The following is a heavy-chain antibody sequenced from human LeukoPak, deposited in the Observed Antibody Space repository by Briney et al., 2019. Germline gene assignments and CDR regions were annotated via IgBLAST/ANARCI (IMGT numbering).Heavy chain of an antibody. CDR3: ARVGDTAMVPPLLDY. J-gene: IGHJ4*02. CDR1: GGSIGNYY. V-gene: IGHV4-59*01. Sequence: SETLSLTCTVSGGSIGNYYWSWVRQPPGKGLEWIGFIYNSGSTNYNPSLKSRVTISVDTSKNQFSLKLSSVTAADTAVYYCARVGDTAMVPPLLDYWGQGTLVTVSS. D-gene: IGHD5-18*01. CDR2: IYNSGST.